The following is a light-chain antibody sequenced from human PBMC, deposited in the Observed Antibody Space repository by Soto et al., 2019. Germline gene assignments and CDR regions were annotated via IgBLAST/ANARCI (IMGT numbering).Light chain of an antibody. CDR3: QQHGDSYS. CDR2: DAS. J-gene: IGKJ2*01. V-gene: IGKV1-5*01. Sequence: DIQMTQSPSTLSASVGDRVTITCRASHDLGKWLAWYQQKPGKAPKLLVYDASNLHDAVPSRFSGSGSGTHYTLTISGLQPDDFGTYYCQQHGDSYSFGQGTAVDI. CDR1: HDLGKW.